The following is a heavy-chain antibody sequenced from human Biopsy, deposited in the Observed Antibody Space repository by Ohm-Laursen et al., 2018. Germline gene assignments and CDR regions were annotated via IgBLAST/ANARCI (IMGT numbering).Heavy chain of an antibody. CDR2: IDPKSGGT. V-gene: IGHV1-2*02. CDR3: ARELGDFWGGRQFDF. CDR1: AYSFGDRR. J-gene: IGHJ5*01. Sequence: VSSVKVSCKASAYSFGDRRIHWVRQAPGQGLEWMGWIDPKSGGTNYAQKFQGRVTMTRDTSISTTYMELRRLTSDDTAVFYCARELGDFWGGRQFDFWGQGTLVTVSS. D-gene: IGHD3-3*01.